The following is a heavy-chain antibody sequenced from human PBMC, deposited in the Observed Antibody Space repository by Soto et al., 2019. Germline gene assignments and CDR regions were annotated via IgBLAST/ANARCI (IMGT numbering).Heavy chain of an antibody. CDR2: ISGSAGKT. D-gene: IGHD3-10*01. CDR1: GFSFGSYA. J-gene: IGHJ4*02. Sequence: PGGSLRLSYAASGFSFGSYALSWVRQAPGEGLEWVATISGSAGKTFYADSVPRRFYISRDTSQNTSYLQMNSLRADDTAIYYCARWSYLADWGQGTRVTVSS. CDR3: ARWSYLAD. V-gene: IGHV3-23*01.